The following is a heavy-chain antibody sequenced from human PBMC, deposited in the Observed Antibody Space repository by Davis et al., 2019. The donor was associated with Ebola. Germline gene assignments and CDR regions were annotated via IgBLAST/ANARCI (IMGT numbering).Heavy chain of an antibody. CDR1: GFTFSSYG. J-gene: IGHJ5*02. V-gene: IGHV3-30*18. D-gene: IGHD3-3*01. CDR3: AKDRGYDFWSGLDP. CDR2: ISYDGSNK. Sequence: GESLKISCAASGFTFSSYGMHWVRQAPGKGLEWVAVISYDGSNKYYADSVKGRFTISRDNSKNTLYLQMNSLRAEDTAVYYCAKDRGYDFWSGLDPWGQGTLVTVSS.